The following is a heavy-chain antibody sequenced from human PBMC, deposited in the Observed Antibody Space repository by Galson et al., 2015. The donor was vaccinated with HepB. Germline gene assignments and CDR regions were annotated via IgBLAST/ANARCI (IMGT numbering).Heavy chain of an antibody. D-gene: IGHD3-22*01. V-gene: IGHV3-23*01. Sequence: SLRLSCAASGFTFSSYAMSWVRQAPGKGLEWVSAISGSGGSTYYADSVKGRFTISRDNSKNTLYLQMNSLRAEDTAVYYCAKDGTTYPMNSRYYDSSGYYGVDAFDIWGQGTMVTVSS. J-gene: IGHJ3*02. CDR2: ISGSGGST. CDR1: GFTFSSYA. CDR3: AKDGTTYPMNSRYYDSSGYYGVDAFDI.